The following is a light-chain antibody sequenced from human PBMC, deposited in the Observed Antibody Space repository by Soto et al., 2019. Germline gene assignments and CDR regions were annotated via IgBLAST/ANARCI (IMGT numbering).Light chain of an antibody. CDR1: QSVLYSSNNKNY. Sequence: DIVMTQSPDSLAVSLGERVTLNCKSSQSVLYSSNNKNYLAWYQQKPGQPPKLLIYWASTRESGVPDRFSGSGSGTDFTLTISSLQAEDVAVYYCQQYYTTPYTFGQGTKLELK. J-gene: IGKJ2*01. CDR2: WAS. CDR3: QQYYTTPYT. V-gene: IGKV4-1*01.